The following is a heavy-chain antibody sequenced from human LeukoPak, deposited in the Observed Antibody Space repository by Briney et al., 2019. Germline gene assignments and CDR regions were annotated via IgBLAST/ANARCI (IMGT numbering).Heavy chain of an antibody. CDR1: GFTFSNYA. CDR3: AKPVIWNSDINYSFDY. D-gene: IGHD1-7*01. Sequence: GGSLRLSCAASGFTFSNYALSWVRQAPGKGLEWVSSISGSGHTTYYADSVKGRFTISRDNSKNTLDLQMNSLRAEDTAVYYCAKPVIWNSDINYSFDYWGQGTLVTVSS. J-gene: IGHJ4*02. V-gene: IGHV3-23*01. CDR2: ISGSGHTT.